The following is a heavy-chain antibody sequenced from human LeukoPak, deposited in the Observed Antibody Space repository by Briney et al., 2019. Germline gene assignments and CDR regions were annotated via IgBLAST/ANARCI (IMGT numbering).Heavy chain of an antibody. J-gene: IGHJ3*01. Sequence: GGSLRLSCAASGFTFSSYGMNWVRQAPGKGLEWVSAVSGSGDSTYYADSVKGRFTISRDNSENTLYLQMNSLRAEDTAVYYCASARNPHYHGSGSYYRNPFDLWGQGTMVTVSS. CDR2: VSGSGDST. D-gene: IGHD3-10*01. V-gene: IGHV3-23*01. CDR1: GFTFSSYG. CDR3: ASARNPHYHGSGSYYRNPFDL.